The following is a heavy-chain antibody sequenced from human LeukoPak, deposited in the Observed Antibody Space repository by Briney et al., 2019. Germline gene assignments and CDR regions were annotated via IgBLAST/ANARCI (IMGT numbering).Heavy chain of an antibody. V-gene: IGHV1-69*05. CDR3: ARHYGSGSYHQYYYYYYMDV. CDR2: IIPIFGTA. Sequence: ASVKVSCKASGGTFSSYAISWVRQAPGQGLEWMGGIIPIFGTANYAQKFQGRVTITTDESTSPAYMELSSLRSEDTAVYYCARHYGSGSYHQYYYYYYMDVWGKGTTVTVSS. CDR1: GGTFSSYA. J-gene: IGHJ6*03. D-gene: IGHD3-10*01.